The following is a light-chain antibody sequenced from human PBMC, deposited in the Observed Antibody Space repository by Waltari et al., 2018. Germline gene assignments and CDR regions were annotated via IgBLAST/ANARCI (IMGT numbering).Light chain of an antibody. CDR1: QSVGRS. CDR2: CAS. CDR3: QHYVRLPVT. Sequence: EIVLTQSPGTLSLSPGERATLSCRASQSVGRSLAWYQQKPGQAPRLLSYCASSRATGVPDRFSGSGSGTDFSLTISSLEPEDFAVYFCQHYVRLPVTFGPGTKVEIK. J-gene: IGKJ1*01. V-gene: IGKV3-20*01.